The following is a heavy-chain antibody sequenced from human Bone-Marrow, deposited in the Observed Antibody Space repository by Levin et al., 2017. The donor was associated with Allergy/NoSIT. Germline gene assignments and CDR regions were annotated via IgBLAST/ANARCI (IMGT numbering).Heavy chain of an antibody. V-gene: IGHV1-69*13. CDR1: GGTFSTYP. CDR2: IIPTLGAA. D-gene: IGHD3-3*01. J-gene: IGHJ6*02. CDR3: VRALGTISGSGDV. Sequence: VASVKVSCKASGGTFSTYPISWVRQAQGQGLEWMGGIIPTLGAATYAQKFQGRVTITALDSANIVFMEMTNLRSEDTAVYYCVRALGTISGSGDVWGQGTKITVS.